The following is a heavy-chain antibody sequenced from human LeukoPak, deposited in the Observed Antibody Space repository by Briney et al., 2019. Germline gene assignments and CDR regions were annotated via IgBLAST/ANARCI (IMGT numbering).Heavy chain of an antibody. CDR2: INPNSGGT. D-gene: IGHD3/OR15-3a*01. Sequence: ASVKVSCKASGYTFTGYYMHWVRQAPGQGLEWMGWINPNSGGTNYAQKFQGRVTMTRDTSISTAYLQWSSLKASDTAMYYCARLGRRWTGFSGWYWGQGTLVTVSS. J-gene: IGHJ4*02. CDR3: ARLGRRWTGFSGWY. V-gene: IGHV1-2*02. CDR1: GYTFTGYY.